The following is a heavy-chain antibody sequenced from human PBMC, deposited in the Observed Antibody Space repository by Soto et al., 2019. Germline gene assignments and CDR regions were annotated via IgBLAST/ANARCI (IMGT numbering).Heavy chain of an antibody. CDR1: GGPVSNGDSY. V-gene: IGHV4-31*03. Sequence: QVQLQESGPGLVKPSQTLSLTCTVSGGPVSNGDSYLKLIRQHPEKGLEWMGCINYRGTTNHNAALKSRILISVDTSKNQFSLRLTSVTAADTAVYYCARDAPGAAPYWGQGTLVTVSS. D-gene: IGHD6-13*01. CDR2: INYRGTT. CDR3: ARDAPGAAPY. J-gene: IGHJ4*02.